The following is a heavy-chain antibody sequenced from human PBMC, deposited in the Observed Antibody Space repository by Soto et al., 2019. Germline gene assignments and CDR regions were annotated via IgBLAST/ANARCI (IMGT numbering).Heavy chain of an antibody. V-gene: IGHV1-69*13. J-gene: IGHJ5*02. CDR1: GGNFTNYG. D-gene: IGHD1-26*01. Sequence: SVKVSCKAFGGNFTNYGISWVRQAPGQGLEWMGGIIPLFGTTNYAQKFRGRVTVTADESTSTVYMELNSLRSEDTAIYYCARAHGTSWYNWFDPWGQGTLVTVS. CDR3: ARAHGTSWYNWFDP. CDR2: IIPLFGTT.